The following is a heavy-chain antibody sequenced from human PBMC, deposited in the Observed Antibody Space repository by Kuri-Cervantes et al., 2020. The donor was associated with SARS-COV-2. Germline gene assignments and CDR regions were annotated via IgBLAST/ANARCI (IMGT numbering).Heavy chain of an antibody. CDR1: GFTFSAHD. CDR3: ARVMMYGGFLGRPLAY. J-gene: IGHJ4*02. Sequence: GESLKISCAASGFTFSAHDMHWVRQAPGKGLEWVAFIRYDESNKYYADSVEDRFTISRDNSKNTLYLQMNSLRAEDTAVYYCARVMMYGGFLGRPLAYWGQGTLVTVSS. V-gene: IGHV3-30*02. CDR2: IRYDESNK. D-gene: IGHD2-8*01.